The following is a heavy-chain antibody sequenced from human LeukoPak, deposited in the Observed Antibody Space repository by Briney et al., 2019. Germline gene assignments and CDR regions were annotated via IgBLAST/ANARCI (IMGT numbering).Heavy chain of an antibody. CDR3: ARTGSYYGIDY. D-gene: IGHD1-26*01. CDR2: VSGSGSTK. CDR1: GFNFIDYT. J-gene: IGHJ4*02. V-gene: IGHV3-48*04. Sequence: PGGSLRLSCAASGFNFIDYTMNWVRQAPGKGLEWVSYVSGSGSTKYYSDSVKGRFTISRDNAKDSLYLQMNSLRAEDTAVYYCARTGSYYGIDYWGQGALVTVSS.